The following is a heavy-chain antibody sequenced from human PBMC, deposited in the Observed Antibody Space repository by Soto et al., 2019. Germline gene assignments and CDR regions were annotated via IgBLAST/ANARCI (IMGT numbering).Heavy chain of an antibody. Sequence: QVQLVQSGAEVQKPGSSVKVSCKTSGVSFNNNGIGWVXXXXXHXXEWMGGVSPPFRTSNYARKFQGRISITADASTGTVNMELSSLTSEDTAQYYCARVLYYGSGSYSPYGMDVWGQGTTVTVSS. CDR3: ARVLYYGSGSYSPYGMDV. CDR2: VSPPFRTS. V-gene: IGHV1-69*01. D-gene: IGHD3-10*01. CDR1: GVSFNNNG. J-gene: IGHJ6*02.